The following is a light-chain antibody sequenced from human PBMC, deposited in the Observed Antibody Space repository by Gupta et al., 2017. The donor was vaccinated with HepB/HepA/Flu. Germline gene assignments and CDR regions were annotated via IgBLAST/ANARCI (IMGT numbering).Light chain of an antibody. CDR3: QQRDSTPLT. J-gene: IGKJ4*01. CDR1: QSISSY. CDR2: AAS. Sequence: DIQMTQSPSSLSASVGDRVTITCRASQSISSYLNWYQQKPGKAPKLLIYAASRLQSGVPSRFSGSGSGTDFTLTISRLQPEDFATYYCQQRDSTPLTFGGGTKVDIK. V-gene: IGKV1-39*01.